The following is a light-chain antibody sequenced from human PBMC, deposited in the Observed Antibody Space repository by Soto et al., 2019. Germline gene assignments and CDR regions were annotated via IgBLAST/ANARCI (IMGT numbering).Light chain of an antibody. J-gene: IGLJ1*01. CDR3: NSKTSSRTAV. V-gene: IGLV2-14*01. Sequence: QSALTQPASVSGSPGQSITISCTGTSSDVGGYNYVSWYQQHPGKAPKLMIYEVSNRPSGVSNRFSGSKSGNTASLTISGLQAEDEADYYCNSKTSSRTAVFGTGTKVTVL. CDR1: SSDVGGYNY. CDR2: EVS.